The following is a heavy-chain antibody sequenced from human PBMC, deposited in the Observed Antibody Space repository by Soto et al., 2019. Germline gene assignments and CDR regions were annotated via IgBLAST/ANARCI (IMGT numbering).Heavy chain of an antibody. J-gene: IGHJ6*02. CDR3: ARDGGGSEDYSGMAV. CDR2: ISYDGSNK. D-gene: IGHD2-15*01. V-gene: IGHV3-30*03. Sequence: GGSLRLSCAASGFTFSSYGMHWVRQAPGKGLEWVAVISYDGSNKYYAESVKGRFTISRDNSKNTLYLQMNSLRAEDTAVYYCARDGGGSEDYSGMAVWGQGTTVTVSS. CDR1: GFTFSSYG.